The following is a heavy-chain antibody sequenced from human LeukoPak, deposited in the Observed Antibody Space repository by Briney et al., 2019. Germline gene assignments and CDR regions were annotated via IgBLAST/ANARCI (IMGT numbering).Heavy chain of an antibody. D-gene: IGHD1-26*01. Sequence: AGSLRLSPAASGFFFSDHYMDWVRAAPGKGLGWLARSRDKAKSYSTEHAASVKGRFTISRDNSKNSLYLQMNSLKTEDTAVYYCARRSNSYYTFDYWGQRTLVTVSS. V-gene: IGHV3-72*01. CDR2: SRDKAKSYST. CDR3: ARRSNSYYTFDY. CDR1: GFFFSDHY. J-gene: IGHJ4*02.